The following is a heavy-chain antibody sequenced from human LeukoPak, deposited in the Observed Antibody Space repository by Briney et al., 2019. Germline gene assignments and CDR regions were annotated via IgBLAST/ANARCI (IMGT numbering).Heavy chain of an antibody. Sequence: GGSLRLSCAASGFTFSSYSMNWVRQAPGKGLEWVSSISSSSSYIYYADSVKGRFTISRDNSKNTLYLQMNSLRADDTAVYYCAKDDRAVGYCSAGSCYFSYWGQGTLVTVSS. CDR3: AKDDRAVGYCSAGSCYFSY. D-gene: IGHD2-15*01. J-gene: IGHJ4*02. CDR2: ISSSSSYI. CDR1: GFTFSSYS. V-gene: IGHV3-21*04.